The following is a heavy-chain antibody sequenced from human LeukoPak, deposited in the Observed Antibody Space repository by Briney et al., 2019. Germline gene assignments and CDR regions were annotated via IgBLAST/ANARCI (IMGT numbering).Heavy chain of an antibody. D-gene: IGHD5-24*01. CDR1: GGTFSSYA. J-gene: IGHJ4*02. Sequence: SVKLSCKASGGTFSSYAISWVRQAPGQGLEWMGRIIPIFGIANYAQKFQGRVTITADKSTSTAYMELSSLRSEDTAVYYCASGGPEMATIGGDYFDYWGQGTLVTASS. CDR3: ASGGPEMATIGGDYFDY. CDR2: IIPIFGIA. V-gene: IGHV1-69*04.